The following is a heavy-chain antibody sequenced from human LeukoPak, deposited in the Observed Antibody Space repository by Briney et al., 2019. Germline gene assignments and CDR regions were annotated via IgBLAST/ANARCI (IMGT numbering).Heavy chain of an antibody. CDR1: GYTFTSYY. J-gene: IGHJ6*03. V-gene: IGHV1-46*01. CDR2: INPSGGST. D-gene: IGHD6-13*01. Sequence: ASVKVSCKASGYTFTSYYMHWVRQAPGQGLEWMGIINPSGGSTSYAQKFQGRVTMTRDMSTSTVYMELSSLRSEDTAVYYCARVENSSSWYWLAWDYYYYMDVWGEGTTVTVSS. CDR3: ARVENSSSWYWLAWDYYYYMDV.